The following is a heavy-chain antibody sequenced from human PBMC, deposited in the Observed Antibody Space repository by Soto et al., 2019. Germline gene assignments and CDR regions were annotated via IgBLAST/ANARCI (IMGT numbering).Heavy chain of an antibody. CDR3: ASSATTADYYCVMDV. Sequence: ASVKVSCKASGYTFTSYAMHWVRQAPGQRLEWMGWINAGNGNTKYSQKFQGRVTITRDTSASTAYMELSSLRSEDTAVYYCASSATTADYYCVMDVWGQGTTVTVSS. CDR2: INAGNGNT. J-gene: IGHJ6*02. D-gene: IGHD1-26*01. V-gene: IGHV1-3*01. CDR1: GYTFTSYA.